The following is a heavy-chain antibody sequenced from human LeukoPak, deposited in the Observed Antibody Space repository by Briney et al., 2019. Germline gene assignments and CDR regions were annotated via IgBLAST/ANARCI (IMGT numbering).Heavy chain of an antibody. CDR3: ATDSYDNTGYYPHPYYFAY. D-gene: IGHD3-22*01. J-gene: IGHJ4*02. V-gene: IGHV3-23*01. CDR1: GLTFSSYA. Sequence: SGGSLRLSCAASGLTFSSYAMSWVRQAPGKGLEWVSGISASGDYKYYADSAKGRFTISRDNSKNTLYLHMSSLRAEDTAVYYCATDSYDNTGYYPHPYYFAYWGQGTLVTDSS. CDR2: ISASGDYK.